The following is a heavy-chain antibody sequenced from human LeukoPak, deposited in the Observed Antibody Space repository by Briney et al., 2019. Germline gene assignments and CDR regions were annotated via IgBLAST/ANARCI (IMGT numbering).Heavy chain of an antibody. CDR1: GGSCSGYY. CDR2: INHSGST. V-gene: IGHV4-34*01. Sequence: PSETLSLTCAVYGGSCSGYYWSWIRQPPGKGLEWIGEINHSGSTNYNPSLKSRVTISVDTSRNQFSLKLSSVTAADTAVYYCARGLPRGYSYGRSNFDYWGQGTLVTVSS. D-gene: IGHD5-18*01. J-gene: IGHJ4*02. CDR3: ARGLPRGYSYGRSNFDY.